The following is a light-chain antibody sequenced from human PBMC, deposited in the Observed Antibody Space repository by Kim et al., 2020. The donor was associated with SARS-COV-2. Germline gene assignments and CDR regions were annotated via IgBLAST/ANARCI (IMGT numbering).Light chain of an antibody. CDR1: QDISNY. Sequence: ASVGDRGTITCQASQDISNYLNRYQQKPGKAPKLLIYDASNLETGVPSRFSGSGSGTDFTFTINSLQPEDIATYYCQQYDNLPITFGQGTRLEIK. V-gene: IGKV1-33*01. CDR2: DAS. J-gene: IGKJ5*01. CDR3: QQYDNLPIT.